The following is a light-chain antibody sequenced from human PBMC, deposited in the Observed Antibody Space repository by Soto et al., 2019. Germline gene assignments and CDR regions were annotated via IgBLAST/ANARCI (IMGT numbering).Light chain of an antibody. V-gene: IGKV3-15*01. CDR1: QSVSSN. Sequence: EIVMTQSPATLSVSPGERATLSCRASQSVSSNLAWYQQKPGQAPRLLIYGASTRATGIPARFSGSGSGTEFTLTISSLQSEDFEVYYCQQYNNWPGTFGQGTQVEIK. CDR3: QQYNNWPGT. CDR2: GAS. J-gene: IGKJ1*01.